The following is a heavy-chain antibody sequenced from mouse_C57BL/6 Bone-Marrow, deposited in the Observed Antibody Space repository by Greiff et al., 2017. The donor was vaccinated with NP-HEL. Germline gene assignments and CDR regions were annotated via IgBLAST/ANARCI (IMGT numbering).Heavy chain of an antibody. CDR3: TRVDYYTFYYSMDY. Sequence: DVHLVESGEGLVKPGGSLKLSCAASGFTFSSYAMSWVRQTPEKRLEWVAYISRGGDYIYYADTVKGRFTISRDNARNTLYLQMSSLTSEDTAMYYGTRVDYYTFYYSMDYWGQGTSVTVSA. D-gene: IGHD2-12*01. CDR1: GFTFSSYA. J-gene: IGHJ4*01. V-gene: IGHV5-9-1*02. CDR2: ISRGGDYI.